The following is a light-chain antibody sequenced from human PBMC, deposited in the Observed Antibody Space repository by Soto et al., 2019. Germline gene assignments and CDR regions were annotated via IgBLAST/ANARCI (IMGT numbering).Light chain of an antibody. J-gene: IGLJ2*01. V-gene: IGLV1-47*01. Sequence: QSVLTQPPSASGTPGQRVTISWSGSSSNIESNFVYWYQQFPGTAPRLLIYRNNQRPSGVPARFSGSKSGTSASLAISALRSEDEADYYCKGWDDSLRGRLFGGGTKLTVL. CDR3: KGWDDSLRGRL. CDR1: SSNIESNF. CDR2: RNN.